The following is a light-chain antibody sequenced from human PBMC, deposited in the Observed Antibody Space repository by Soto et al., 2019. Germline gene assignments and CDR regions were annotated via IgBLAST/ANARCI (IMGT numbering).Light chain of an antibody. CDR1: ASAGTF. V-gene: IGKV3-15*01. Sequence: DIEMTQSPATLSVSPGDRVTLSCRASASAGTFLAWYQQKPGQTPRLLMYDVSTRATGVPARFSGSGSGTEFTLTISSLQSDDFAVYYCQQYNHWPPLTFGGGTKVE. J-gene: IGKJ4*01. CDR3: QQYNHWPPLT. CDR2: DVS.